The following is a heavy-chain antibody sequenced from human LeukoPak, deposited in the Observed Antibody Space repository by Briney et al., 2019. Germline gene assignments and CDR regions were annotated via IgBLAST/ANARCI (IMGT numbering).Heavy chain of an antibody. J-gene: IGHJ6*03. CDR1: GGSFNTYC. Sequence: SETLSLTCAVSGGSFNTYCWTWIRQPPGKGLEWIGEINHSESTTYNPSLKSRVSISVDTSKNQFSLNLRSVTAADTAVYYCASGRGWVADRRTPQYYYYYYMDVWGKGTTVTVSS. V-gene: IGHV4-34*01. CDR2: INHSEST. CDR3: ASGRGWVADRRTPQYYYYYYMDV. D-gene: IGHD2/OR15-2a*01.